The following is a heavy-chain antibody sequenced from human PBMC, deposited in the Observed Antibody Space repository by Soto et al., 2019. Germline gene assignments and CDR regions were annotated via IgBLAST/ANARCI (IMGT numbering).Heavy chain of an antibody. V-gene: IGHV1-3*01. CDR2: INAGNGNT. D-gene: IGHD6-19*01. Sequence: GASVKVSCKASGYTFTSYAMHWVRQAPGQRLEWMGWINAGNGNTKYSQKFQGRVTITRDTSASTAYMELSSLRSEDTAVYYCARDSSGWYVILDYWGQGTLVTVSS. CDR3: ARDSSGWYVILDY. CDR1: GYTFTSYA. J-gene: IGHJ4*02.